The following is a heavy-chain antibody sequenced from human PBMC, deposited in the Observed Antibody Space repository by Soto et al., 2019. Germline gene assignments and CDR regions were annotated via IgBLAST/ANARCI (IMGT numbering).Heavy chain of an antibody. CDR1: GGSFIGYS. J-gene: IGHJ6*03. CDR3: ARALARFMDV. Sequence: SETLSLTCGVYGGSFIGYSWIWIRQPPGKGLEWIGEIHHSGSTNYNPSLKSRVIISLDTSKNQFSLKLGSVTAADTAMYYCARALARFMDVWGKGTTVT. V-gene: IGHV4-34*01. CDR2: IHHSGST.